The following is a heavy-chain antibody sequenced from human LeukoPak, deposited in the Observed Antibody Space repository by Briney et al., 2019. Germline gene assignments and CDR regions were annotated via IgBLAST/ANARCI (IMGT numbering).Heavy chain of an antibody. Sequence: SETLSLTCAVYGGSFSAYYWSWIRQPPGKGLEWIGEVNHRGDTNYNPSLESRVTMSVDTSKNHFSLKLTSVTAADTAVYYCRVSRYYIDYWGQGALVTVSS. CDR2: VNHRGDT. V-gene: IGHV4-34*01. D-gene: IGHD5/OR15-5a*01. CDR1: GGSFSAYY. J-gene: IGHJ4*02. CDR3: RVSRYYIDY.